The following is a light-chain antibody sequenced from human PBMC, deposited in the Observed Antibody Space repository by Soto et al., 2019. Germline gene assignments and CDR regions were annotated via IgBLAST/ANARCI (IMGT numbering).Light chain of an antibody. Sequence: EIVLTQAPATLSLSPGERATLSCRASQSVSSYLAWYQQMPGQAPRILIYDASNRATGIPPRFSGSGSGTDFTLTISSLEPEDFAVYYCQQRSSWPYTFGQGAKLEIK. CDR2: DAS. CDR3: QQRSSWPYT. V-gene: IGKV3-11*01. J-gene: IGKJ2*01. CDR1: QSVSSY.